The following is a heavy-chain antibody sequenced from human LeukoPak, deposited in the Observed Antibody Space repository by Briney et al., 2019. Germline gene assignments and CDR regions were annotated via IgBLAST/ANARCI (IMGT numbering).Heavy chain of an antibody. D-gene: IGHD6-13*01. V-gene: IGHV4-34*01. CDR2: INHSGST. Sequence: PSETLSLTCTVSGGSISGHYWSWIRQSPGKGLECIGEINHSGSTNYNPSLKSRVTISVDTSKNQFSLKLSAVTAADTAVYYCARGAGAAAGSPPHYYFDYWGQGTLVTVSS. CDR3: ARGAGAAAGSPPHYYFDY. CDR1: GGSISGHY. J-gene: IGHJ4*02.